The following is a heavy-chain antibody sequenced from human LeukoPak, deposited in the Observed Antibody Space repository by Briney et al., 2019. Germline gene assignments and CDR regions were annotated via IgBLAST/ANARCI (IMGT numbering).Heavy chain of an antibody. CDR1: GYTFTGYY. Sequence: ASVKVSCKASGYTFTGYYMHWVRQAPGQGLEWMGWINPNSGGTNYAQKFQGRVTMTRDTSISTAYMELSRLRSDDTAVYYCARVYGSGSYEILDYWGQGTLVTVSS. CDR3: ARVYGSGSYEILDY. V-gene: IGHV1-2*02. J-gene: IGHJ4*02. CDR2: INPNSGGT. D-gene: IGHD3-10*01.